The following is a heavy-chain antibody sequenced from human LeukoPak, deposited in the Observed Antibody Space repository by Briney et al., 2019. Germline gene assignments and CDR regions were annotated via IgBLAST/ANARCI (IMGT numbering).Heavy chain of an antibody. CDR3: ARGGSGWYSIYWFDP. CDR2: TYYRSKWYN. Sequence: SQTLSLTCAISGVSVSSNSATWNWMRPSPSRGREWLGRTYYRSKWYNDYAVSVKSRITINPDTSKNQFSLQLNSVTPEDTAVYYCARGGSGWYSIYWFDPWGQGTLVTVSS. V-gene: IGHV6-1*01. D-gene: IGHD6-19*01. CDR1: GVSVSSNSAT. J-gene: IGHJ5*02.